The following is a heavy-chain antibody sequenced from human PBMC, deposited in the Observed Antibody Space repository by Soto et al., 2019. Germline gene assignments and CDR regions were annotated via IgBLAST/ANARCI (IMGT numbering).Heavy chain of an antibody. D-gene: IGHD3-3*01. J-gene: IGHJ3*02. CDR2: IYYSGST. CDR1: GGSISSGGYY. CDR3: ARGARRVTIFGVVIIGAFDI. Sequence: SETLSLTCTVSGGSISSGGYYWSWIRQHPGKGLEWIGYIYYSGSTYYNPSLKSRVTISVDTSKNQFSLKLSSVTAADTAVYYWARGARRVTIFGVVIIGAFDIWGQGTMVTVSS. V-gene: IGHV4-31*03.